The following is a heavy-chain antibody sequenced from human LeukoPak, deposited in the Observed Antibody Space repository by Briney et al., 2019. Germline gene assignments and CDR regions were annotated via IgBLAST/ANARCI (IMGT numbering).Heavy chain of an antibody. Sequence: GGSLRLSCAASGFTFSSYAMSWVRQAPGKGLEWVSAISGSGGSTYYADSVKGRFTISRDNSKNTLYVQMNSLRAEDTAVYYCAKEYYYDSSGYSFDYWGQGTLVTVSS. D-gene: IGHD3-22*01. V-gene: IGHV3-23*01. CDR3: AKEYYYDSSGYSFDY. J-gene: IGHJ4*02. CDR2: ISGSGGST. CDR1: GFTFSSYA.